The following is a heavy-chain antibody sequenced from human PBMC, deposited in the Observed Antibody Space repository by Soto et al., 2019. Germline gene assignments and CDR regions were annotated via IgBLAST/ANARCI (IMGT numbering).Heavy chain of an antibody. CDR1: GFTFRSYV. Sequence: QVQLVESGGGVVQPGTSLRVSCVGSGFTFRSYVIHWVRQAPGKGLEWVALTSYDGSDKYYGDSVRGRFTISRDNSRNTVALQMDNLRLEDKALYYCARWGTTGGLDVWGQGTLVSV. D-gene: IGHD3-16*01. CDR2: TSYDGSDK. CDR3: ARWGTTGGLDV. J-gene: IGHJ1*01. V-gene: IGHV3-30*19.